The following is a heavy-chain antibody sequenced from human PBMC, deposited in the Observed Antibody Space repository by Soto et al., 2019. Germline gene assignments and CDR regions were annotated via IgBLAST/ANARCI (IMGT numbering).Heavy chain of an antibody. J-gene: IGHJ4*02. CDR2: IWYDGSNK. D-gene: IGHD6-13*01. CDR3: ALGIAAAGTRGYFDY. Sequence: GGSLRLSCAASGFTFSSYGMHWVRQAPGKGLEWVAVIWYDGSNKYYADSVKGRFTISRDNSKNTLYLQMNSLRAEDTAVYYCALGIAAAGTRGYFDYWGQGTLVTVSS. CDR1: GFTFSSYG. V-gene: IGHV3-33*01.